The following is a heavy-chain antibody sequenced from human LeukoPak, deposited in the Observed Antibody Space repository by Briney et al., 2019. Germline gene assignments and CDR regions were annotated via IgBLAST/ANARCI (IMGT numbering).Heavy chain of an antibody. CDR2: IKNKGTEETA. V-gene: IGHV3-15*01. Sequence: GGPLRLSCAASGFGFNNAWMSWVRQAPGKGLEWVGRIKNKGTEETADYAAPLKGRFTMSRDDAKATVYLQINSLITEDTAMYYCTTDLGITMIRGVIVNWGQGTLVTVSS. CDR1: GFGFNNAW. D-gene: IGHD3-10*01. J-gene: IGHJ4*02. CDR3: TTDLGITMIRGVIVN.